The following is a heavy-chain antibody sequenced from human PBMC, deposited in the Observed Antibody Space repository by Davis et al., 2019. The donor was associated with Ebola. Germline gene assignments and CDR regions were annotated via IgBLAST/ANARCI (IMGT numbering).Heavy chain of an antibody. CDR3: ARDRTYYYGSGSYYAQYYYYYYGMDV. Sequence: PGGSLRLSCTVSGGSISSYYWSWIRQPAGKGLEWIGRIYTSGSTNYNPSLKSRVTMSVDTSKNQFSLKLSSVTAADTAVYYCARDRTYYYGSGSYYAQYYYYYYGMDVWGQGTTVTVSS. J-gene: IGHJ6*02. CDR2: IYTSGST. CDR1: GGSISSYY. V-gene: IGHV4-4*07. D-gene: IGHD3-10*01.